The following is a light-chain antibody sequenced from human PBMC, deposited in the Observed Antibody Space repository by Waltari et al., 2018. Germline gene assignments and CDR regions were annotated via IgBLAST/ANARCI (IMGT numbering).Light chain of an antibody. CDR2: ATS. CDR1: QSVGSN. Sequence: EIVMTPSPATLSVSPGERAALPCRASQSVGSNLAWYQQKPGQAPRLLIYATSTRATGVPDRFSGSGSETEFTLTISSLQSEDFAVYYCQQYNNWPPATFGGGTKVEIK. V-gene: IGKV3-15*01. CDR3: QQYNNWPPAT. J-gene: IGKJ4*01.